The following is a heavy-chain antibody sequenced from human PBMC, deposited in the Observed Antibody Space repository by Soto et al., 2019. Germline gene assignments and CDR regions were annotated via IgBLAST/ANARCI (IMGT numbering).Heavy chain of an antibody. J-gene: IGHJ4*02. V-gene: IGHV3-74*01. CDR3: AREGGAHCVSTTCLRPLWH. CDR2: IKSDGSIT. Sequence: GGSLRLSCAASGFTFSTYWMHWVRQAPGEGPVLVSRIKSDGSITTYADSVKGRFTISRDNAKNTLYLQMNSLRAEDTAVYYCAREGGAHCVSTTCLRPLWHWGQGTLVTVSS. D-gene: IGHD2-2*01. CDR1: GFTFSTYW.